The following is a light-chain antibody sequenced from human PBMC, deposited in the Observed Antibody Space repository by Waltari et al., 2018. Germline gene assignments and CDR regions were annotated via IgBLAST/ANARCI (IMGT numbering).Light chain of an antibody. CDR2: GAS. V-gene: IGKV3-15*01. Sequence: EILMTQSPATVSVSPGDRVTLPCRASQSVTSSLAWYQQKPGQAPRVLIFGASTRATGVPDRFTGSGSGTDFTLTISSLQSEDFGVYYCQQYHDWPPWTFGQGTRVEIK. J-gene: IGKJ1*01. CDR3: QQYHDWPPWT. CDR1: QSVTSS.